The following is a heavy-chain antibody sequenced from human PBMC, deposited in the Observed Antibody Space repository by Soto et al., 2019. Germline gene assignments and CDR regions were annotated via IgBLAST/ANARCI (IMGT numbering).Heavy chain of an antibody. CDR2: ISYDGSNK. CDR3: ATKRIISRSLVPFGFDI. V-gene: IGHV3-30*03. Sequence: QLQLVESGGGVDQPGRSLRLSCASSGFTFSSYGMPWVRQAPGKGLARVAVISYDGSNKYYADSVKGRLTISRDNSKSTLYLQMNSLRAEDTAVYYCATKRIISRSLVPFGFDIWGQGTMVTVSS. D-gene: IGHD3-16*01. CDR1: GFTFSSYG. J-gene: IGHJ3*02.